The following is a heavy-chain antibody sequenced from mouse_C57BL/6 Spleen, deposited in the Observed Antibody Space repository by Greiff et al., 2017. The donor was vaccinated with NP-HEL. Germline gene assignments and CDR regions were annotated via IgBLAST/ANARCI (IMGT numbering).Heavy chain of an antibody. J-gene: IGHJ2*01. CDR3: ASPYDYDGYYFDY. V-gene: IGHV1-80*01. Sequence: QVQLQQSGAELVKPGASVKISCKASGYAFSSYWMNWVKQRPGKGLEWIGQIYPGDGDTNYNGKFKGKATLTADKSSSTAYMQLSSLTSEDSAVYFCASPYDYDGYYFDYWGQGTTLTVSS. CDR2: IYPGDGDT. CDR1: GYAFSSYW. D-gene: IGHD2-4*01.